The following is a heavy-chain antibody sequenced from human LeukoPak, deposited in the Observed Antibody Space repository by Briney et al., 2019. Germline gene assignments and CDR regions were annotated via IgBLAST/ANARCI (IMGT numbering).Heavy chain of an antibody. J-gene: IGHJ5*02. Sequence: GGSLRLSCATSGFTFSHYGMHWVRQAPGKGLEWVAVIWNDGSNKYYGDSVKGRFTISRDNSKNTLYPQMNSLTVEDTAVYYCAKDAQRGFDYSNSLEHWGQGTLVTVSS. CDR1: GFTFSHYG. V-gene: IGHV3-33*06. CDR2: IWNDGSNK. CDR3: AKDAQRGFDYSNSLEH. D-gene: IGHD4-11*01.